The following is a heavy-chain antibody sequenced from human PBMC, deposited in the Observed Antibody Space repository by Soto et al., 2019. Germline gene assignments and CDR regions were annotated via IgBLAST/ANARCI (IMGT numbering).Heavy chain of an antibody. Sequence: PSETLSLTCTVSGGSISSYYWSWIRQPPGKELEWIGYIYYSGSTNYNPSLKSRVTISLDTSKNLFSLKLSSVTVADTAVYYCARDVNTWYFDLWGRGTLVTVSS. CDR1: GGSISSYY. J-gene: IGHJ2*01. V-gene: IGHV4-59*01. CDR3: ARDVNTWYFDL. CDR2: IYYSGST.